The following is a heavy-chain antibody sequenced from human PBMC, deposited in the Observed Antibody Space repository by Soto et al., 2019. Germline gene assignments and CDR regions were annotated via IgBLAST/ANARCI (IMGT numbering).Heavy chain of an antibody. V-gene: IGHV3-15*07. D-gene: IGHD3-3*01. CDR3: TTSFGKLFGVVISSGMDV. Sequence: PLRHSCASSYFTFSNAWRNWVLQNPIKGLEWVGRIKSKTDGGTTDYAAPVKGRFTISRDDSKNTLYLQINSLKTEDTAVYYCTTSFGKLFGVVISSGMDVWGQGTTVTVSS. J-gene: IGHJ6*02. CDR1: YFTFSNAW. CDR2: IKSKTDGGTT.